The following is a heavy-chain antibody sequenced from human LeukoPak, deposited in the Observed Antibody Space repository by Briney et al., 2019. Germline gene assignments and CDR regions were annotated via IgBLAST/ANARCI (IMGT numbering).Heavy chain of an antibody. CDR1: GFPFSSSA. J-gene: IGHJ4*02. V-gene: IGHV3-23*01. CDR2: IRGNGVTT. Sequence: PGGSLRLSCAASGFPFSSSAMSWVRHTPGNGLEWVSSIRGNGVTTYYADSVKGRFTISRDNSKNILFLQMNSLGAEDSASYFCAKERRRVDTSMIRSYYFDSWGQRTPVTVSS. D-gene: IGHD3-16*01. CDR3: AKERRRVDTSMIRSYYFDS.